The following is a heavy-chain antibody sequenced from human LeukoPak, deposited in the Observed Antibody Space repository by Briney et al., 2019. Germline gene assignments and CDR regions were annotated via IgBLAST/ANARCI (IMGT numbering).Heavy chain of an antibody. CDR1: GGSISSYF. V-gene: IGHV4-59*01. J-gene: IGHJ4*02. CDR2: VYYSGST. Sequence: PSETLSLTCTVSGGSISSYFWSWIRQPPGKGLEWIGYVYYSGSTDYSPSLKSRLTISADTSKNQFSLKLSSVTAADTAVYYCASHRRSHGSEYSGQGTLVTVSS. CDR3: ASHRRSHGSEY. D-gene: IGHD3-10*01.